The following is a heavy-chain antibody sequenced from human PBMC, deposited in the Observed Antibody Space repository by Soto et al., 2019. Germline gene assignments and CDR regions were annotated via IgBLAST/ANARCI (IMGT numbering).Heavy chain of an antibody. CDR3: AKDVPLYDSSGSRPDY. V-gene: IGHV3-30*18. CDR2: IPYDGSNK. D-gene: IGHD3-22*01. J-gene: IGHJ4*02. Sequence: GSLRLSGAASVFTFSSYGMHWVRQAPGKGLEWVAVIPYDGSNKYYADSVKGRFTISRDNSKNTLYLQMNSLRAEDTAVYYCAKDVPLYDSSGSRPDYWGQGTLVSVSS. CDR1: VFTFSSYG.